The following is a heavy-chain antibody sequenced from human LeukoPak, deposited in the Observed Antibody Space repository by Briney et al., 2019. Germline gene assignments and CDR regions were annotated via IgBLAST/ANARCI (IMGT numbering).Heavy chain of an antibody. CDR1: GGSISSYY. Sequence: SETLSLTCTVSGGSISSYYWSWIRQPPGKGLEWIGYIYYSGSTNYNPSLKSRVTISVDTPKNQFSLKLSSVTAADTAVYYCARIQQPRSYYYYYYGMDVWGKGTTVTVSS. D-gene: IGHD5-18*01. J-gene: IGHJ6*04. CDR3: ARIQQPRSYYYYYYGMDV. CDR2: IYYSGST. V-gene: IGHV4-59*01.